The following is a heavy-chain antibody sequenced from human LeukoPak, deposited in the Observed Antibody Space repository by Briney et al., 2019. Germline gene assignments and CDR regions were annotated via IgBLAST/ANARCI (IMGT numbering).Heavy chain of an antibody. V-gene: IGHV4-34*01. Sequence: SETLSLTCAVYGGSFSGYYWSWIRQPPGKGLEWIGEINHSGSTNYNPSLKSRVTISVDTSKNQFSLKLSSVTAADTAVYYCASYHGFDYWGQGTRVTVSS. D-gene: IGHD1-14*01. J-gene: IGHJ4*02. CDR2: INHSGST. CDR1: GGSFSGYY. CDR3: ASYHGFDY.